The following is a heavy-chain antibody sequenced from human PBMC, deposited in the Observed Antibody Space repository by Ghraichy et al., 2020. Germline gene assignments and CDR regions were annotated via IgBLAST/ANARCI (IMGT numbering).Heavy chain of an antibody. CDR1: GGSISSYY. J-gene: IGHJ6*02. Sequence: SETLSLTCTVSGGSISSYYWSWIRQPPGKGLEWIGYIYYSGSTNYNPSLKSRVTISVDTSKNQFSLKLSSVTAADTAVYYCARAEQQHYYYYYGMDVWGQGTTVTVSS. D-gene: IGHD6-13*01. V-gene: IGHV4-59*01. CDR2: IYYSGST. CDR3: ARAEQQHYYYYYGMDV.